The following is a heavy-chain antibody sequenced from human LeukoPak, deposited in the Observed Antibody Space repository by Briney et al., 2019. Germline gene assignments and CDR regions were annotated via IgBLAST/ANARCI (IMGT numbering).Heavy chain of an antibody. V-gene: IGHV4-4*07. CDR3: ARDSSSSWYVGAFDI. CDR2: IYTSGST. J-gene: IGHJ3*02. CDR1: GGSISSYY. D-gene: IGHD6-13*01. Sequence: SETLSLTCTVSGGSISSYYWSWIRQPAGKGLEWIGRIYTSGSTNYNPSLKSRVTMSVDTSKNQFSLKLSSVTAADTAVYYYARDSSSSWYVGAFDIWGQGTMVTVSS.